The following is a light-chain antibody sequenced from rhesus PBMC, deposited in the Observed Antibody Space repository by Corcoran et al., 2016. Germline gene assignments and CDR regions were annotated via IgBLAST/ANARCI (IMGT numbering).Light chain of an antibody. J-gene: IGLJ1*01. CDR1: SSDIGNYND. V-gene: IGLV2S7*01. CDR2: GVS. Sequence: QSAPTQPPSVSGSPGQSVTISCTGTSSDIGNYNDVSWYQQHPGKAPKLMIYGVSNRPSGVSDRFSGSKSGNTASLTISGLQAEDEADFYCCSYTTSSTYIFGAGTRLTVL. CDR3: CSYTTSSTYI.